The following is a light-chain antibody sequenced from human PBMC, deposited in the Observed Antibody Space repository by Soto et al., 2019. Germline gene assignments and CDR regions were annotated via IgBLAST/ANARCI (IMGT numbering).Light chain of an antibody. CDR2: AVS. V-gene: IGLV2-14*01. CDR1: SSDVGAYNY. CDR3: ISYTKRRIYV. Sequence: QSALTQPASVSGSPGQSITISCTGTSSDVGAYNYVSWYQQHPGRAPKLVIYAVSSQPSGVSNRFSGSKSDNTASLTISGLQAEDEADYYCISYTKRRIYVFGTGTKVTVL. J-gene: IGLJ1*01.